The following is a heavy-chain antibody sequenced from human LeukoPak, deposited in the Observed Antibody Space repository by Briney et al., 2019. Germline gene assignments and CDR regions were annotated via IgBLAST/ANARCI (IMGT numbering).Heavy chain of an antibody. Sequence: QPGGSLRLTCTVSGRTVSSSYINWVRQAPGRGLEWVSLINSDGSTHYADSVEDRFTISRDNSKNTVYLQMNSLRAEDTAVYYCARWNEAFDIWGQGTMVTVS. CDR1: GRTVSSSY. V-gene: IGHV3-66*01. CDR2: INSDGST. D-gene: IGHD1-1*01. J-gene: IGHJ3*02. CDR3: ARWNEAFDI.